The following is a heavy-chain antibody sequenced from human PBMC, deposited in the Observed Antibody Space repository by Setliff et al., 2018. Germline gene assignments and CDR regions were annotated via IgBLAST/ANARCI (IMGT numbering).Heavy chain of an antibody. CDR3: ARDPNSGSYWNYYYYMDV. V-gene: IGHV3-48*01. CDR1: GFTFSSYS. D-gene: IGHD1-26*01. Sequence: GGSLRLSCAASGFTFSSYSMNWVRQAPGKGLEWVSYISSSSSTIYYADSVKGRFTISRDNAKNSLYLQMNSLRAEDTAAYYCARDPNSGSYWNYYYYMDVWGKGTTVTVSS. CDR2: ISSSSSTI. J-gene: IGHJ6*03.